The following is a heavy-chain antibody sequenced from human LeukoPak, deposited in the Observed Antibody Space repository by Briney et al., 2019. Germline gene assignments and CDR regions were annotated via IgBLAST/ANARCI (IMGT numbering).Heavy chain of an antibody. CDR1: GFTFSSYA. CDR2: ISGNAGST. D-gene: IGHD4-11*01. Sequence: PGGSLRLSCAASGFTFSSYAMSWVRQAPGKGLEWVSAISGNAGSTYYADSVKGRFTISRDNSKNTLYLQMNSLRAEDTAVYYCARSVPDYTRFDYWGQGALVTVSS. CDR3: ARSVPDYTRFDY. J-gene: IGHJ4*02. V-gene: IGHV3-23*01.